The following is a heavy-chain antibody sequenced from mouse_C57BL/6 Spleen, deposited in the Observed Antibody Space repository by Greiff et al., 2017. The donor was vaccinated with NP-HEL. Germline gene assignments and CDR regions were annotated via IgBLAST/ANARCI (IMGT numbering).Heavy chain of an antibody. V-gene: IGHV1-52*01. CDR1: GYTFTSYW. CDR2: IDPSDSET. Sequence: QVQLQQPGAELVRPGSSVKLSCKASGYTFTSYWMHWVKQRPIQGLEWIGNIDPSDSETHYNQKFKDKATLTVDKSSSTAYMQLSSLTSEDSAVYYCAKRSYSIYWYFDVWGTGTTVTVSS. D-gene: IGHD2-5*01. J-gene: IGHJ1*03. CDR3: AKRSYSIYWYFDV.